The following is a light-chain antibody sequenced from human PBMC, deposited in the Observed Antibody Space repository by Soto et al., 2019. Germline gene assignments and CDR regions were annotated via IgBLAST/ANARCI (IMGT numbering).Light chain of an antibody. CDR1: QSVSSRY. Sequence: EIVLTQSPGTLSLSPGEGATLSCRASQSVSSRYLAWYQQKPGQAARLVIYGASSRTTGIPDRFSGSGSGTDFTLTISRLEPEDFAVYYCQQYGSSLPYTFGQGTKLEIK. V-gene: IGKV3-20*01. J-gene: IGKJ2*01. CDR3: QQYGSSLPYT. CDR2: GAS.